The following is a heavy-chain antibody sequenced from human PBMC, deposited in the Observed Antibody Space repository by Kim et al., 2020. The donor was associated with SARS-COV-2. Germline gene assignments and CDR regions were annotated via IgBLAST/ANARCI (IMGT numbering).Heavy chain of an antibody. Sequence: STNYNPSLNSRVTISVDTSKNQFSLKLSSVTATDTAVYYCAREGFGELCYWGQGTLVTVSS. CDR3: AREGFGELCY. D-gene: IGHD3-10*01. CDR2: ST. V-gene: IGHV4-34*01. J-gene: IGHJ4*02.